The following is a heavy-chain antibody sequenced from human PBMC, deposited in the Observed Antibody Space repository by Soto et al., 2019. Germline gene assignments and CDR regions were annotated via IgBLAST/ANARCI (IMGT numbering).Heavy chain of an antibody. V-gene: IGHV3-74*01. D-gene: IGHD3-22*01. J-gene: IGHJ3*02. CDR2: ISNDGSST. Sequence: GGSLRLSCAASGFTSSSYWIHWVRQAPGKGLVWVSRISNDGSSTNYADSVKGRFTISRDNAKNTVYLQMNSLRAEDTAVYYCARDTYYYDSSDHFSADAFDIWGQGTIVTVSS. CDR3: ARDTYYYDSSDHFSADAFDI. CDR1: GFTSSSYW.